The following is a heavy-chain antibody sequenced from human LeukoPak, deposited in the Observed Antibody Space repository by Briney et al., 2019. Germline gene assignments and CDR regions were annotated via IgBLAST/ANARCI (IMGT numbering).Heavy chain of an antibody. J-gene: IGHJ4*02. CDR2: MNPNSGNT. D-gene: IGHD3-16*02. V-gene: IGHV1-8*02. CDR1: GYSFTDFH. Sequence: ASVKVSCKASGYSFTDFHVHWVRQATGQGLEWMGWMNPNSGNTGYAQKFQGRVTMTRNTSISTAYMELSSLRSEDTAVYYCARGNMITFGGVIVTGDYWGQGTLVTVSS. CDR3: ARGNMITFGGVIVTGDY.